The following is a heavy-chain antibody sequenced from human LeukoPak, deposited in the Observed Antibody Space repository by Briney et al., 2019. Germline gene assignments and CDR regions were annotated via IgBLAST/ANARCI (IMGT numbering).Heavy chain of an antibody. V-gene: IGHV4-34*01. J-gene: IGHJ4*02. Sequence: SETLSLTCAVYGGSFSGYYWSWIRQPPGKGLEWIGEINHSGSTNHNPSLKSRVTISVDTSKNQFSLKLSSVTAADTAVYYCARVSYLYYFDYWGQGTLVTVSS. CDR1: GGSFSGYY. CDR3: ARVSYLYYFDY. CDR2: INHSGST.